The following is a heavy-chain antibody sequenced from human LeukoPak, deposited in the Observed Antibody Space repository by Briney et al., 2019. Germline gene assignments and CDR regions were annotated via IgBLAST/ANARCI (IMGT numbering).Heavy chain of an antibody. D-gene: IGHD6-19*01. CDR1: GGTFSSYA. J-gene: IGHJ3*01. V-gene: IGHV1-69*04. Sequence: GASVKVSCKASGGTFSSYAISWVRQAPGQGLEWMGRIIPILGIANYAQKFQGRVTITADKSTSTAYMELSSLRSEDTAVYFCARDSQWLAYDAFDVWGQGTMVTVS. CDR2: IIPILGIA. CDR3: ARDSQWLAYDAFDV.